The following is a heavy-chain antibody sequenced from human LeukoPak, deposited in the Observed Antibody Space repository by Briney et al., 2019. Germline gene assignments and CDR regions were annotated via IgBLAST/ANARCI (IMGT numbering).Heavy chain of an antibody. CDR3: ARDSFSWGSGGSTYGMDV. J-gene: IGHJ6*02. CDR2: IIPILGIA. Sequence: GASVKVSCKASGGTFSSYAISWVRQAPGQGLEWMGRIIPILGIANYAQKFQGRVTITADKSTSTAYMELSSLRSEDTAVYYCARDSFSWGSGGSTYGMDVWGQGTTVTVSS. V-gene: IGHV1-69*04. CDR1: GGTFSSYA. D-gene: IGHD2-15*01.